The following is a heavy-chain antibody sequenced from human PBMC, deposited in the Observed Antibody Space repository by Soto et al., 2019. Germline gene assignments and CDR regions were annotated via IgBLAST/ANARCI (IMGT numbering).Heavy chain of an antibody. J-gene: IGHJ4*02. V-gene: IGHV1-69*13. D-gene: IGHD6-19*01. CDR3: ARRLLGVAVAGLDY. CDR1: GGTFSSYA. Sequence: ASVKVSCKASGGTFSSYAISWVRQAPGQGLEWMGGIIPIFGTANYAQKFQGRVTITADESTSTAYMELSSLRSEDTAVYYRARRLLGVAVAGLDYWGQGTLVTV. CDR2: IIPIFGTA.